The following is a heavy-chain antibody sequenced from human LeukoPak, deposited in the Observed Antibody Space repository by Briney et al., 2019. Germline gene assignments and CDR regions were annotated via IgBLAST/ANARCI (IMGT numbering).Heavy chain of an antibody. J-gene: IGHJ3*02. V-gene: IGHV4-59*02. Sequence: SETLSLTCTVSGGSVTSHYWSWIRQPPGKGLEWIGYIYYSGSTYYNPSLKSRVTISVDTSKNQFSLKLSSVTAADTAVYYCARGVGYTDAFDIWGQGTMVTVSS. CDR1: GGSVTSHY. CDR2: IYYSGST. CDR3: ARGVGYTDAFDI. D-gene: IGHD5-24*01.